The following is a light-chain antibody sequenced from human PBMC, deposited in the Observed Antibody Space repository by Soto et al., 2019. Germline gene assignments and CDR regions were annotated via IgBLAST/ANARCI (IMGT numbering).Light chain of an antibody. CDR2: YDD. Sequence: ELTQPPSVSEAPRQRVTISCSGSSSNIGNNAVNWYQQLPGKAPKLLIYYDDLLPSGVSDRFSGSKSGTSASLAISGLQSEDEADYYCAAWDDSLNGDNYVFGTGTKVTVL. CDR1: SSNIGNNA. CDR3: AAWDDSLNGDNYV. V-gene: IGLV1-36*01. J-gene: IGLJ1*01.